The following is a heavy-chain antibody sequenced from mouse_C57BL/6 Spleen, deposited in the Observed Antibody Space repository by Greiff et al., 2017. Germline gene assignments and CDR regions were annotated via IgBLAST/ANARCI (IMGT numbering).Heavy chain of an antibody. D-gene: IGHD2-5*01. CDR3: ASSNYPYWYFDV. CDR2: INPNNGGT. Sequence: EVQLQQSGPELVKPGASVKMSCKASGYTFTDYNMHWVKQSHGKSLEWIGYINPNNGGTSYNQKFKGKATLTVNKSSSTAYMELRSLTSEDSAVYYCASSNYPYWYFDVWGTGTTVTVSS. V-gene: IGHV1-22*01. CDR1: GYTFTDYN. J-gene: IGHJ1*03.